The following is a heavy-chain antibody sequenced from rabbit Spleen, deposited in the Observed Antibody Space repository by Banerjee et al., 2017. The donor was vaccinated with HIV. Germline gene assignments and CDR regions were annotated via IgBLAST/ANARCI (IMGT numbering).Heavy chain of an antibody. CDR3: ARDLVVAIGWNFNL. CDR1: GFSFSSRYY. Sequence: QSLEESGGGLVQPEGSLTLTCTASGFSFSSRYYMCWVRLAPGKGLEWIGCIYVGSGSTHYASWAKGRFTMHKTSSTTVTLQLTSLTAADTATYFCARDLVVAIGWNFNLWGPGTLVTVS. V-gene: IGHV1S40*01. J-gene: IGHJ4*01. CDR2: IYVGSGST. D-gene: IGHD5-1*01.